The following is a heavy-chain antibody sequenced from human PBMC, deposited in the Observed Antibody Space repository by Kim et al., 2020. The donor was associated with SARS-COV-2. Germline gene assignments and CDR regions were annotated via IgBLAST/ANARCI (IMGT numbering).Heavy chain of an antibody. Sequence: ADLVKGRFTISRDNSKNTLFLQMSSLRAEDTALYYCAKDSAASSRLSFFDYWGQGTLVTVSS. J-gene: IGHJ4*02. CDR3: AKDSAASSRLSFFDY. D-gene: IGHD6-13*01. V-gene: IGHV3-21*04.